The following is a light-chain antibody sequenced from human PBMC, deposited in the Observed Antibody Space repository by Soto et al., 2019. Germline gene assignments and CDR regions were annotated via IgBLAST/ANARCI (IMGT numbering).Light chain of an antibody. CDR3: CSYAGSCPFV. J-gene: IGLJ1*01. V-gene: IGLV2-11*01. CDR1: RRAVGGYNY. CDR2: EGS. Sequence: QSVLPQPRSVSGSPVQSITISSTGPRRAVGGYNYVSWYQQHPGKAPKLMIYEGSKRPSGVPDRFSGSKSGNTASLTISGLQAEDEADYYCCSYAGSCPFVFGTGTKVTVL.